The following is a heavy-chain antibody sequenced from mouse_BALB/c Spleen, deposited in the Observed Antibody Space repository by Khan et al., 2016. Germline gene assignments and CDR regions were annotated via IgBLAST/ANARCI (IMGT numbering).Heavy chain of an antibody. CDR3: ARAYGNYGYFDV. D-gene: IGHD2-1*01. V-gene: IGHV5-4*02. CDR2: ISDGGSYT. J-gene: IGHJ1*01. CDR1: GFTFSDYY. Sequence: EVELVESGGGLVKPGGSLKLSCAASGFTFSDYYMYWVRQTPEKRLEWVATISDGGSYTYYPDSLKGRFTISRDNDKNNLELQMSSLKSEVTGMYYCARAYGNYGYFDVWGAGTTVTVSS.